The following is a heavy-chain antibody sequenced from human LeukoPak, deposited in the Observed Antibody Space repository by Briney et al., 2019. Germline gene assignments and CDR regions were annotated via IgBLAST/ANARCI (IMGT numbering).Heavy chain of an antibody. J-gene: IGHJ4*02. D-gene: IGHD6-6*01. Sequence: GGSLRLSCASSGFTLDDYAMHWVRQAPREGLEWVSLISGDGGSTYYADSVKGRFTISRDNSKNSLYLQMNSLRTEDTALYYCAKGSSHDYWGQGTLVTVSS. CDR2: ISGDGGST. V-gene: IGHV3-43*02. CDR3: AKGSSHDY. CDR1: GFTLDDYA.